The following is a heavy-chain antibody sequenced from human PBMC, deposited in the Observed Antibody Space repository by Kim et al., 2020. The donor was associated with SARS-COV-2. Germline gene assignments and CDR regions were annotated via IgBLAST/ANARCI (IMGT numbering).Heavy chain of an antibody. D-gene: IGHD3-16*02. CDR3: ARGVLSDY. CDR2: INHSGST. Sequence: SETLSLTCAVYGGSFSGYYWSWIRQPPGKGLEWIGEINHSGSTNYNPSLKSRVTISVDTSKNQFSLKLSSVTAADTAVYYCARGVLSDYWGQGTLVTVSS. J-gene: IGHJ4*02. CDR1: GGSFSGYY. V-gene: IGHV4-34*01.